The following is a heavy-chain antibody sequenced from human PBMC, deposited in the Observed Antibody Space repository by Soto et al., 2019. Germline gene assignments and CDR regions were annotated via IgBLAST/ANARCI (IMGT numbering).Heavy chain of an antibody. CDR1: GGFISSGGYS. CDR2: IYHSGST. J-gene: IGHJ3*02. D-gene: IGHD1-26*01. CDR3: ARGEWETRTFEI. Sequence: SETLSLTCAVSGGFISSGGYSWSWIRQPPGKGLEWIGYIYHSGSTNYNRSLKSRVTISVDTSNNQFSLKLSSVTAADTAVYYCARGEWETRTFEIWGQGTMVTVSS. V-gene: IGHV4-30-2*01.